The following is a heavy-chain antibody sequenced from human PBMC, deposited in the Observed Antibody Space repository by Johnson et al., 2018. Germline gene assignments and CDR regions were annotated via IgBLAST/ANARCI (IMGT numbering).Heavy chain of an antibody. Sequence: QEQLGESGGGVVQPGRSLRLSCAASGFVFSGFAMHWVRQPPVTGLEWVAIIWYDGRQKYYADFVKGRLTISRDNSKHIVCLELSSLRVNDTAVYFCARGGNGDHGMDVWGQGTTVTVSS. CDR3: ARGGNGDHGMDV. J-gene: IGHJ6*02. D-gene: IGHD4-17*01. CDR1: GFVFSGFA. CDR2: IWYDGRQK. V-gene: IGHV3-33*01.